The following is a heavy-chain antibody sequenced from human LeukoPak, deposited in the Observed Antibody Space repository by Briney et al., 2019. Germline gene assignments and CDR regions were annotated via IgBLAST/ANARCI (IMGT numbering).Heavy chain of an antibody. CDR3: AKDRRTRGYSYGYDY. Sequence: GPLRLSCAASGFTFSSYGMHWVRQAPGKGLEWVAVISYDGSNKYYADSVKGRFTISRDNSKNTLYLQMNSLRAEDTAVYYCAKDRRTRGYSYGYDYWGQGTLVTISS. CDR1: GFTFSSYG. CDR2: ISYDGSNK. V-gene: IGHV3-30*18. J-gene: IGHJ4*02. D-gene: IGHD5-18*01.